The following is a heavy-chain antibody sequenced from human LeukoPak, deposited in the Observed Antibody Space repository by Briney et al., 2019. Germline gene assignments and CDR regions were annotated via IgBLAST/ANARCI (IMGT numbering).Heavy chain of an antibody. J-gene: IGHJ3*02. D-gene: IGHD3-16*01. CDR2: SYYSGST. V-gene: IGHV4-59*01. Sequence: SETLSLTCTVSGGSISSYYWSWIRQPPGKGLEWIGYSYYSGSTNYNPSLKSRVTISVDTSKNQVSLKLRSVTAADTAVYYCARHGRPYAFDIWGQGTMVTVSS. CDR3: ARHGRPYAFDI. CDR1: GGSISSYY.